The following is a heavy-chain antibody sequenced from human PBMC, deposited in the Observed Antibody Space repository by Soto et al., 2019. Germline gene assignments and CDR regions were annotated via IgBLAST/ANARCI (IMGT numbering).Heavy chain of an antibody. D-gene: IGHD4-4*01. V-gene: IGHV3-23*01. CDR3: AKCFRNYAADNFDN. Sequence: EVQLLESGGGLVQPGGSLRLSCAASGFTFNNYAMSWVRQAPGKGLEGVSTITGGGAGTYYADSVKGRFTISRDNSNNTLYLQMNSLRVEDTALYYCAKCFRNYAADNFDNWGQGTLVTVSS. J-gene: IGHJ4*02. CDR2: ITGGGAGT. CDR1: GFTFNNYA.